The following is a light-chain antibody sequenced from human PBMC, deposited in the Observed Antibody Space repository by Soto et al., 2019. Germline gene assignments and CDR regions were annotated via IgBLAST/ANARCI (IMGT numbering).Light chain of an antibody. V-gene: IGLV2-14*01. Sequence: QSVLTQPASVSGSPGQSITISCTGSSSDVGGYNYVSWYQQYPGKAPKLMIYDVSNRPSGVSNRFSGSKSGNTASLTISGLQAEDEADYYCSSHTSRSTLVVFGGGTKLTVL. CDR1: SSDVGGYNY. CDR2: DVS. CDR3: SSHTSRSTLVV. J-gene: IGLJ2*01.